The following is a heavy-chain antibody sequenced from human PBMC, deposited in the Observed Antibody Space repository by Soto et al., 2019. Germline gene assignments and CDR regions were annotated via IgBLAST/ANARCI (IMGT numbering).Heavy chain of an antibody. V-gene: IGHV3-30*18. J-gene: IGHJ4*02. CDR1: GFTFSSYG. D-gene: IGHD1-26*01. CDR2: ISYDGSNK. Sequence: QVQLVESGGGVVQPGRSLRLSCAASGFTFSSYGMHWVRQAPGKGLEWVAVISYDGSNKYYADSVKGRFTISRDNSKNTRYLQMNSLRAEDTAVYYCAKEAVGAMGYWGQGTLVTVSS. CDR3: AKEAVGAMGY.